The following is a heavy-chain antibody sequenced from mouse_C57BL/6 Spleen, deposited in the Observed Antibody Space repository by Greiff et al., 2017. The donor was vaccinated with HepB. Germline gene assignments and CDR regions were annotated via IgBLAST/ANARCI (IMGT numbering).Heavy chain of an antibody. J-gene: IGHJ4*01. Sequence: EVQLQQSGPGLVKPSQSLSLTCSVTGYSITSGYYWNWIRQFPGNKLEWMGYISYDGSNNYNPSLKNRISITRDTSKNQFFLKLNSVTTEDTATYYCARGTGSSSYYAMDYWGQGTSVTVSS. D-gene: IGHD1-1*01. CDR3: ARGTGSSSYYAMDY. CDR1: GYSITSGYY. V-gene: IGHV3-6*01. CDR2: ISYDGSN.